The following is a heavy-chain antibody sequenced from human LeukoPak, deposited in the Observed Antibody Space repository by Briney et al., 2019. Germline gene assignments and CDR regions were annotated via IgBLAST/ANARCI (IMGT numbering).Heavy chain of an antibody. CDR1: GFTFSRFR. Sequence: GGSLRLSCAASGFTFSRFRMSWVRQPPGKGLEWVSVIYSGGSTYYADSVKGRFTISRDNSKNTLYLQMNSLRAEDTAVYYCARDRDGYNLIFTFDYWGQGTLVTVSS. V-gene: IGHV3-66*02. CDR3: ARDRDGYNLIFTFDY. J-gene: IGHJ4*02. D-gene: IGHD5-24*01. CDR2: IYSGGST.